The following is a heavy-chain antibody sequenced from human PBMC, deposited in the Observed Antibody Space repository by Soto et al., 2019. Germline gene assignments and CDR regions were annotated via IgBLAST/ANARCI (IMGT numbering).Heavy chain of an antibody. Sequence: QLQLQESGPGLVKPSETLSLTCTVSGGSISRSNYHWGWIRPPPGKGLEWIGSMYYSGSTYYNPSLKIRVTISVDTSKNQCTLKLTSVTAADTAVYHCARQVGNSPPGSWGQGTLVTVSS. CDR3: ARQVGNSPPGS. J-gene: IGHJ4*02. CDR1: GGSISRSNYH. D-gene: IGHD1-26*01. V-gene: IGHV4-39*01. CDR2: MYYSGST.